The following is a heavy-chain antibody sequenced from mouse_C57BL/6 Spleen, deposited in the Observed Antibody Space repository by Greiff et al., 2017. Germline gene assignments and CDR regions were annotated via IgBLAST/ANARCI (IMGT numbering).Heavy chain of an antibody. D-gene: IGHD1-2*01. V-gene: IGHV1-64*01. CDR2: IHPHSGST. Sequence: QVQLQQPGPELVKPGASVKLSCKASGYTFTSYWMHWVKQRPGQGLEWIGMIHPHSGSTNYNEKFKSKATLTVDKSSSTAYMQLSSLTSEDSAVYYCGPITTGGDFDVWGTGTTVTVSA. CDR1: GYTFTSYW. CDR3: GPITTGGDFDV. J-gene: IGHJ1*03.